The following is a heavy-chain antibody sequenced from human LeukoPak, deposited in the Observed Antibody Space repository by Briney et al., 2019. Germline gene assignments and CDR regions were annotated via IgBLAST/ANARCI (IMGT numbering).Heavy chain of an antibody. V-gene: IGHV3-11*04. CDR2: ISSSGSTI. J-gene: IGHJ3*02. D-gene: IGHD2-2*01. Sequence: GGSLRLSCAASGFTFSDYYMSWIRQAPGKGLEWVSYISSSGSTIYYADSVKGRFTISRDNAKNSLYLQMNSLRAEDTAVYYCARDSADCSSTSCPPPDAFDIWGQGTMVTVSS. CDR1: GFTFSDYY. CDR3: ARDSADCSSTSCPPPDAFDI.